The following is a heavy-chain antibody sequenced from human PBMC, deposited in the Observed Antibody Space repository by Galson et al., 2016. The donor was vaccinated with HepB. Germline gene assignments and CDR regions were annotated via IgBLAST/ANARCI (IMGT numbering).Heavy chain of an antibody. CDR1: GDSIGRYY. J-gene: IGHJ3*02. V-gene: IGHV4-59*01. D-gene: IGHD2-8*02. CDR2: IYNSGST. CDR3: ARDIILASYPRAFDT. Sequence: SETLSLTCSVSGDSIGRYYWSWIRQPPGKGLEWIGYIYNSGSTTYNPSLKSRVSISVDTSKNQFSLRLTSATAADTAMYYCARDIILASYPRAFDTWGHGTKVTVSS.